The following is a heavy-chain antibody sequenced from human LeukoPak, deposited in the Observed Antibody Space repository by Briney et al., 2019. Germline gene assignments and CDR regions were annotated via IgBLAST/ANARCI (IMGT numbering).Heavy chain of an antibody. CDR1: GFTFSSYA. V-gene: IGHV3-23*01. CDR3: AKDRGSEDSGYDFVPIFDY. CDR2: ISGSGGST. J-gene: IGHJ4*02. Sequence: QSGGSLRLSCAASGFTFSSYAMSWVRQAPGKGLEWVSAISGSGGSTYYADSVKGRFTISRDNSKNTLYLQMNSLRAEDTAVYYCAKDRGSEDSGYDFVPIFDYWGQGTLVTVSS. D-gene: IGHD5-12*01.